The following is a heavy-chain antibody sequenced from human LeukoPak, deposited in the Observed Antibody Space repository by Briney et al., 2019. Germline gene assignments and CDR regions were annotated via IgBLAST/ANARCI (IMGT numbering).Heavy chain of an antibody. V-gene: IGHV1-8*01. CDR1: GYTFTSYD. Sequence: ASVKVSCKASGYTFTSYDINWVRHAPAQGLEWMGWMNPHSGNTGYAQTFQGRGTITRNTSITTAYMRLTSLRSEDTAVYYCASITMVQGEVFEEWGQGTMGTVS. D-gene: IGHD3-10*01. CDR3: ASITMVQGEVFEE. CDR2: MNPHSGNT. J-gene: IGHJ3*01.